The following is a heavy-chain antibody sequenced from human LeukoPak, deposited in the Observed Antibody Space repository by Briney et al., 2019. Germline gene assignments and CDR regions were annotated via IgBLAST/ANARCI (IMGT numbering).Heavy chain of an antibody. D-gene: IGHD6-13*01. CDR2: IKQDGSEK. Sequence: GGSLRLSCAASGFTFSSYGMSWVRQAPGKGLEWVANIKQDGSEKYYVDSVKGRFTISRDNAKNSLYLQMNSLRAEDTAVYYCARGPMYSSSWLVYWGQGTLVTVSS. J-gene: IGHJ4*02. CDR3: ARGPMYSSSWLVY. V-gene: IGHV3-7*01. CDR1: GFTFSSYG.